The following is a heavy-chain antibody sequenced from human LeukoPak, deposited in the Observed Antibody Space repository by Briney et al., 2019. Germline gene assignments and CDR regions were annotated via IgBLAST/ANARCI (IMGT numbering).Heavy chain of an antibody. CDR2: ISYDGSNK. D-gene: IGHD6-13*01. Sequence: GGSLRLSCAASGFIFSSYGMHWVRQAPGKGLEWVAVISYDGSNKYYADSVKGRFTISRDNSKNTLYLQVNSLRADDTAVYYCAKSGLAAAGQRGYFDYWGQGTLVTVSS. CDR3: AKSGLAAAGQRGYFDY. CDR1: GFIFSSYG. V-gene: IGHV3-30*18. J-gene: IGHJ4*02.